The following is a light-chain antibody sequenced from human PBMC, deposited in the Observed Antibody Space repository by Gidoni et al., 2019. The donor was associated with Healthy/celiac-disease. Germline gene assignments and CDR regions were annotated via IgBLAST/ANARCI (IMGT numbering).Light chain of an antibody. CDR3: QQYNNWPRT. CDR1: QSVSSN. Sequence: EIVMTQSPATLSVSPGERATLSCSSRQSVSSNLAWYQQKPGQAPRLLIYGASTRATGIPARFSGSGSGTEFTLTISSLQSEDFAVYYCQQYNNWPRTFGQGTKLEIK. CDR2: GAS. J-gene: IGKJ2*01. V-gene: IGKV3-15*01.